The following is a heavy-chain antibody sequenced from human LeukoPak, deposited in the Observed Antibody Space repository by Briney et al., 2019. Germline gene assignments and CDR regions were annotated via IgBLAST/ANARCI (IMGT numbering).Heavy chain of an antibody. CDR3: ARERRYYYDSSGYYHYLGAFDI. CDR2: IYHSGST. V-gene: IGHV4-38-2*02. CDR1: GYSISSGYY. D-gene: IGHD3-22*01. Sequence: SETLSLTCTVSGYSISSGYYWGWIRQPPGKGLEWIGSIYHSGSTYYNPSLKSRVTISVDTSKNQFSLKLSPVTAADTAVYYCARERRYYYDSSGYYHYLGAFDIWGQGTMVTVSS. J-gene: IGHJ3*02.